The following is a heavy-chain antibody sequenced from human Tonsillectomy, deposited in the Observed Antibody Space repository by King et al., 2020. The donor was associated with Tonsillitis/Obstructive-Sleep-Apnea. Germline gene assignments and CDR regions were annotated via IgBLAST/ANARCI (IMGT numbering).Heavy chain of an antibody. D-gene: IGHD2-2*01. J-gene: IGHJ6*03. V-gene: IGHV5-51*01. CDR2: IYPDDSDT. CDR1: GYSFTSYW. Sequence: VQLVESGAEVKKPGESLKISCKGSGYSFTSYWITWVRQMPGKGLEWMGIIYPDDSDTRYSPSFQGQVTISADKSIRTAYLQWSSLKASDTAMYYCARGSTDYYYYMDVWGKGTTVTVSS. CDR3: ARGSTDYYYYMDV.